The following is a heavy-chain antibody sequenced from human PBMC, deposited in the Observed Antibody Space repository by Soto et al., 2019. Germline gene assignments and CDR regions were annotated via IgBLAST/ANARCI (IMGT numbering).Heavy chain of an antibody. CDR1: GFTFSSYS. Sequence: EVQLVESGGGLVQPGGSLRLSCAASGFTFSSYSMNWVRQAPGKGLEWVSYISSSSSTIYYADSVKGRFTISRDNAANPLFLQMNSLRAEDTAVYSCATEGYFLSWFEPWGPGTRVNVSA. V-gene: IGHV3-48*01. J-gene: IGHJ5*02. D-gene: IGHD6-13*01. CDR2: ISSSSSTI. CDR3: ATEGYFLSWFEP.